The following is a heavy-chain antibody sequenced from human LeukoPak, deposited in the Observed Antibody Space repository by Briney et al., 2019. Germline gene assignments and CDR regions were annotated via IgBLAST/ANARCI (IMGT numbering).Heavy chain of an antibody. J-gene: IGHJ4*02. D-gene: IGHD6-13*01. CDR1: GGSISSGGYY. V-gene: IGHV4-31*03. Sequence: SETLSLTCTVSGGSISSGGYYWSWIRQHPGKGLEWIGYIYYSGSTYYNPSLKSRVTISVDTSKNQFSLKLSSVTAADTAVYYCARERKPEAAAGPFLDYWGQGTLVTVSS. CDR3: ARERKPEAAAGPFLDY. CDR2: IYYSGST.